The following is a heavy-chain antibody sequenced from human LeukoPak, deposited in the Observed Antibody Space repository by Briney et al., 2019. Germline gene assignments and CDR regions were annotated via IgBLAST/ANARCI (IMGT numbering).Heavy chain of an antibody. V-gene: IGHV3-30-3*01. D-gene: IGHD3-22*01. Sequence: GRSLRLSCAASGFTFSSYAMHWVRQAPGTGLERVAVISYDCSNKYYADSVKGRFTISRDNSKNTLYLQMNSLRAEDTAVYYCARALRDYYDSSGYYPDYWGQGTLVTVSS. CDR3: ARALRDYYDSSGYYPDY. CDR1: GFTFSSYA. CDR2: ISYDCSNK. J-gene: IGHJ4*02.